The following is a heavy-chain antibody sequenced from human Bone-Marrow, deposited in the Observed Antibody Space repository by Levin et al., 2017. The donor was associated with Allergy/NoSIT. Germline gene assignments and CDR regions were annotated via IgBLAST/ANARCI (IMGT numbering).Heavy chain of an antibody. CDR2: IYSRGST. J-gene: IGHJ4*02. CDR3: AARNVQWPQ. V-gene: IGHV3-53*01. Sequence: GESLKISCAVSGFTGGNNYMHWVRQAPGKGLEWVCLIYSRGSTAYADSVKGRFTISRDSSQNMVYLQMSRLRVEDTAFYYCAARNVQWPQWGRGALVTVSS. D-gene: IGHD6-19*01. CDR1: GFTGGNNY.